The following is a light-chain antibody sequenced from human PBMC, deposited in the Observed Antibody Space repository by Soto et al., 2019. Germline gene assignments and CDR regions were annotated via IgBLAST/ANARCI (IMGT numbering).Light chain of an antibody. V-gene: IGKV3-20*01. CDR2: DVS. Sequence: LSPAPSTLCLSPRERATPSRQGSRSISSDYLVWYQQKPGQAPRLLVYDVSSRATGIPDRFSGSGSGTDFTLTISRLEPEDFAVYNCQQYGSSPLTFGGGTKVDIK. CDR1: RSISSDY. CDR3: QQYGSSPLT. J-gene: IGKJ4*01.